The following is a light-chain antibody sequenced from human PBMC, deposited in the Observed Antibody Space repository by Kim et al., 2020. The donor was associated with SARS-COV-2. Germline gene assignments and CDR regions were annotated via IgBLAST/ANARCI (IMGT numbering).Light chain of an antibody. CDR3: QQSGSSPT. J-gene: IGKJ1*01. Sequence: LSPGERATLSCRASQTFSNTVLAWYQQKLGQAPRLLIYATSNRPTGIPDRFSGRGSGTDFTLTISRLEPEDSAVYYCQQSGSSPTVGQGTKVDIK. V-gene: IGKV3-20*01. CDR2: ATS. CDR1: QTFSNTV.